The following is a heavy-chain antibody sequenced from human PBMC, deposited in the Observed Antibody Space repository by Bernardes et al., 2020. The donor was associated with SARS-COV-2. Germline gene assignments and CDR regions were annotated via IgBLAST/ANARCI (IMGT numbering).Heavy chain of an antibody. CDR2: TYYRSKWYN. CDR3: ARGKDIVLMVYAHYGMDV. CDR1: GDSVSSNSAA. Sequence: SQTLSLTCAISGDSVSSNSAAWNWIRQSPSRGLEWLGRTYYRSKWYNDYAVSVKSRITINPDTSKNQFSLQLNSVTPEDTAVYYCARGKDIVLMVYAHYGMDVWGQGTTVTVSS. D-gene: IGHD2-8*01. V-gene: IGHV6-1*01. J-gene: IGHJ6*02.